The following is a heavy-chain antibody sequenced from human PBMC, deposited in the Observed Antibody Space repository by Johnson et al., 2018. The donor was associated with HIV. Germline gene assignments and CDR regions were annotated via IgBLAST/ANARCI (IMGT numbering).Heavy chain of an antibody. CDR2: ISGSGGST. CDR3: AKVLDLVVVVAANLGAFDI. CDR1: GFTFSSYA. V-gene: IGHV3-23*04. Sequence: VQLVESRGVLVQPGRSLRLSCAASGFTFSSYAMSWVRQAPGTGLEWVSAISGSGGSTYYADSVKGRFTRSRDNSKNTLYLQMNSLRVEDTAVYYCAKVLDLVVVVAANLGAFDIWGQGTMVTVSS. D-gene: IGHD2-15*01. J-gene: IGHJ3*02.